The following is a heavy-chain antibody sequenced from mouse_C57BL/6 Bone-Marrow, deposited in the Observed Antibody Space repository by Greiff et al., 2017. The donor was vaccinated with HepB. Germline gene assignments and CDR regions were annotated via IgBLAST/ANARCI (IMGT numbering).Heavy chain of an antibody. CDR2: IDPENGDT. CDR3: TTSYYGPHFDY. CDR1: GFNIKDDY. V-gene: IGHV14-4*01. J-gene: IGHJ2*01. Sequence: VQLQQSGAELVRPGASVKLSCTASGFNIKDDYMHWVKQRPEQGLEWIGWIDPENGDTEYASKFQGKATITADTSSKTAYLQLSSLTSEDTAVYYCTTSYYGPHFDYWGQGTTLTVSS. D-gene: IGHD1-2*01.